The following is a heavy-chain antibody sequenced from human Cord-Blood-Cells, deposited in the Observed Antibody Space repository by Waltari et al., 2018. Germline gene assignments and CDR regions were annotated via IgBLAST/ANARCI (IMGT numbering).Heavy chain of an antibody. CDR1: VFPFSSYA. CDR2: ISGSGGST. Sequence: EVQLLESGGGLVQPGGSLRLSCAASVFPFSSYAMSWVRQAPGKGLEWVSAISGSGGSTYYADSVKGRFTISRDNSKNTLYLQMNSLRAEDTAVYYCAKDSGAGDPFDYWGQGTLVTVSS. CDR3: AKDSGAGDPFDY. V-gene: IGHV3-23*01. D-gene: IGHD3-10*01. J-gene: IGHJ4*02.